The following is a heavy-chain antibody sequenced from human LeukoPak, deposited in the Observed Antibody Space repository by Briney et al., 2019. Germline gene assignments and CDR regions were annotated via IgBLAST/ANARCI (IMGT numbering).Heavy chain of an antibody. D-gene: IGHD5-18*01. CDR2: ISGYNGDT. CDR1: GYTFSIYG. J-gene: IGHJ4*02. CDR3: ARGGSKYTYGRELDY. Sequence: ASVKVSCKTSGYTFSIYGINWVRQAPGQGLEWMGWISGYNGDTNYAQKLQGGVAMTTDTSTSTAYMELRSLRSDDTAVYYCARGGSKYTYGRELDYWGQGTLVTVSS. V-gene: IGHV1-18*01.